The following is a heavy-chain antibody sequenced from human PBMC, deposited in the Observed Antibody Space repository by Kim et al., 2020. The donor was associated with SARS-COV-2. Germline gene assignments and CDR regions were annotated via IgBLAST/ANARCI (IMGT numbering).Heavy chain of an antibody. CDR3: ARDTFDIVVVPAAVFDP. CDR2: IYYSGST. Sequence: SETLSLTCTVSGGSISSSSYYCGWIRQPPGKGLEWIGSIYYSGSTYYNPSLKSRVTISVDTSKNQFSLKLSSVTAADTAVYYCARDTFDIVVVPAAVFDPWGQGTLVTVSS. J-gene: IGHJ5*02. CDR1: GGSISSSSYY. D-gene: IGHD2-2*01. V-gene: IGHV4-39*07.